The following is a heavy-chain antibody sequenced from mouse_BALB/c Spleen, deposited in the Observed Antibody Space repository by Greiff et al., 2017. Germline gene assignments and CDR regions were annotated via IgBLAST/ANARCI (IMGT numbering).Heavy chain of an antibody. CDR1: GYAFTNYL. CDR3: ARGLYDGYYAYFDY. Sequence: QVQLQQSGAELVRPGTSVKVSCKASGYAFTNYLIAWVKQRPGQGLEWIGVINPGSGGTNYNEKFKGKATLTADKSSSTVYMQLSSLTSDDSAVYFCARGLYDGYYAYFDYWGQGTTLTVSS. V-gene: IGHV1-54*01. CDR2: INPGSGGT. D-gene: IGHD2-3*01. J-gene: IGHJ2*01.